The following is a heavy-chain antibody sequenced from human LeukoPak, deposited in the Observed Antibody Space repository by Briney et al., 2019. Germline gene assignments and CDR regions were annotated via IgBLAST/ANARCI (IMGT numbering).Heavy chain of an antibody. Sequence: PGGSLRLSCAASGFTFSSYAMSWVRQAPGKGLEWVSAISGSGGSTYYADSVKGRFTISRDNSKNTLYLQMNSLRAEDTAVYYCAKEQWLANAYYYYYGMDVWGQGTTVTVSS. CDR2: ISGSGGST. D-gene: IGHD6-19*01. CDR3: AKEQWLANAYYYYYGMDV. CDR1: GFTFSSYA. V-gene: IGHV3-23*01. J-gene: IGHJ6*02.